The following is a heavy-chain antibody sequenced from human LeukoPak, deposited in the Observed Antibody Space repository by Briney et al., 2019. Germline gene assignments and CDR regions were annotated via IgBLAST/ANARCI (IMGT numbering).Heavy chain of an antibody. CDR1: GFTFSSYN. CDR3: ARENGGIDY. CDR2: IYTGSNT. Sequence: GGSLRLSCAASGFTFSSYNMNWVRQAPGKGLEWVSVIYTGSNTYYADSVKGRFTISRDNSKNTLYLQMNSLRAEDTAVYYCARENGGIDYWGQGTLVTVSS. V-gene: IGHV3-66*01. J-gene: IGHJ4*02.